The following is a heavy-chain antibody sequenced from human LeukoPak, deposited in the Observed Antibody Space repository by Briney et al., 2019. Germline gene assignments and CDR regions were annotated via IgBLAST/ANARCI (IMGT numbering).Heavy chain of an antibody. Sequence: SETLSLTCTVSGVSISSYYWGWIRQPPGKGLEWIGNIFHSGKTYYNPSLESRVTISTETTNNQFPLNQMSLITADTAVYYCAKATPVSGFDGFDIWGQGTMVTVSS. CDR3: AKATPVSGFDGFDI. CDR1: GVSISSYY. V-gene: IGHV4-59*01. D-gene: IGHD3-10*01. CDR2: IFHSGKT. J-gene: IGHJ3*02.